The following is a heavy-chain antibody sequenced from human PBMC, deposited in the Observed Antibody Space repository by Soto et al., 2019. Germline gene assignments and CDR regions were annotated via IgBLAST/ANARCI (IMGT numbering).Heavy chain of an antibody. CDR3: AREAGDSIFDY. V-gene: IGHV4-30-2*01. D-gene: IGHD4-17*01. CDR2: IYHSGST. J-gene: IGHJ4*02. CDR1: GGSISSGGYS. Sequence: PSETLSLTCAVSGGSISSGGYSWIWIRQPPGKGLEWIGYIYHSGSTYYNPSLKSRVTISVDRSKNQFSLKLSSVTAADTAVYYCAREAGDSIFDYWGQGTLVTVSS.